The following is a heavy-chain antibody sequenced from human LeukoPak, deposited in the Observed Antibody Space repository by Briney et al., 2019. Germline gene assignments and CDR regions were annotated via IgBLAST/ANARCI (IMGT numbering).Heavy chain of an antibody. Sequence: GESLKISCKGSGYSFTSYWIDWVRQVSGKGLEWMGHIYPVASDTRYSPSFQGQVTISADKSISTDYLQWSSLKASDTAMYYCARRALSFRYYDSSCDLDGWGQVTLVTVSS. V-gene: IGHV5-51*01. CDR3: ARRALSFRYYDSSCDLDG. CDR1: GYSFTSYW. J-gene: IGHJ4*02. D-gene: IGHD3-22*01. CDR2: IYPVASDT.